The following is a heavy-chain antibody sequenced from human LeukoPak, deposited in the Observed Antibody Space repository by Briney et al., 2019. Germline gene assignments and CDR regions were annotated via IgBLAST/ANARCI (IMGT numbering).Heavy chain of an antibody. CDR2: ISSTSSTI. Sequence: PGGSLRLSCAASGFTFSTYSMNWVRQAPVKGLEWVSYISSTSSTIYYADSVKGRFTISRDNAKNSLYLQMNSLRAEDTAVYYCARDISSLLDYWGQGTLVTVSS. V-gene: IGHV3-48*01. D-gene: IGHD3-3*02. J-gene: IGHJ4*02. CDR3: ARDISSLLDY. CDR1: GFTFSTYS.